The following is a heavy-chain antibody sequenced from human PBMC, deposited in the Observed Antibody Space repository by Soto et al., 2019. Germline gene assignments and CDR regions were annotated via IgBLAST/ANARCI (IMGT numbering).Heavy chain of an antibody. J-gene: IGHJ4*02. D-gene: IGHD2-2*01. CDR3: ARLLGYCSSTSCPLDY. CDR2: ISAYNGNT. Sequence: ASVKVSCKASGYTFTSYGISWVRQAPGQGLEWMGWISAYNGNTNYAQKLQGRVTMTTDTSTSTAYMELRSLRSDDTAVYYCARLLGYCSSTSCPLDYWGQGTPVTVSS. V-gene: IGHV1-18*01. CDR1: GYTFTSYG.